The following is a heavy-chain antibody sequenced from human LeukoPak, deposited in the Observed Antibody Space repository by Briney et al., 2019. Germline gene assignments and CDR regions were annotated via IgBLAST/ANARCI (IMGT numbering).Heavy chain of an antibody. D-gene: IGHD6-6*01. Sequence: ASVKVSCKASGYTFTGYYMHWVRQAPGQGLGWMGWINPNSGGTNYAQKFQGRVTMTRDTSISTAYMELSRLRSDDTAVYYCAREYSSSNAFDIWGQGTMVTVSS. CDR1: GYTFTGYY. J-gene: IGHJ3*02. CDR3: AREYSSSNAFDI. CDR2: INPNSGGT. V-gene: IGHV1-2*02.